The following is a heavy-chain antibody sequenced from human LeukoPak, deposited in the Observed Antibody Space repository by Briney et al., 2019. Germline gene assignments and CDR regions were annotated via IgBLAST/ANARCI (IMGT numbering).Heavy chain of an antibody. Sequence: GGSLRLSCAASGFTFSSHAMHWVRQAPGKGLEWVAFISYDGSTISFADSVKGRFTISRDNAKNSQFLQTNSLRAEDTAVYYCARDPGIAAAGTVGYFDYWGQGNLVTVSS. V-gene: IGHV3-30-3*01. CDR1: GFTFSSHA. J-gene: IGHJ4*02. D-gene: IGHD6-13*01. CDR3: ARDPGIAAAGTVGYFDY. CDR2: ISYDGSTI.